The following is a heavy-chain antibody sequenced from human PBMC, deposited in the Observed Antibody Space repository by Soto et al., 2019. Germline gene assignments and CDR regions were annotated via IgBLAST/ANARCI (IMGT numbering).Heavy chain of an antibody. CDR1: GDSITSIYH. J-gene: IGHJ4*02. CDR2: IYYSGST. D-gene: IGHD6-19*01. V-gene: IGHV4-38-2*01. Sequence: SETLSLTCAVSGDSITSIYHWAWIRQPPGKGLEWIGNIYYSGSTYYNPSLKSRVTMSVDTSENQFSLKLTSVTAADTAVYYCAGIAVAGRYWSGELDYWGQGTVVTVSS. CDR3: AGIAVAGRYWSGELDY.